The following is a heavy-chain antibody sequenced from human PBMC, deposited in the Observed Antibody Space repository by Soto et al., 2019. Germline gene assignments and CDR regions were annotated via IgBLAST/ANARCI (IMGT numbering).Heavy chain of an antibody. V-gene: IGHV3-23*01. CDR1: GFPFSSTD. Sequence: GGSLRLSCAASGFPFSSTDMTWVRQAPGKGLEWVSTIDGSGGTTYYADSVKGRFTISRDNSINTVFLQMNSLRADDTALYFCAKNSGWFNTWGQGALVTVS. CDR2: IDGSGGTT. D-gene: IGHD3-10*01. CDR3: AKNSGWFNT. J-gene: IGHJ5*02.